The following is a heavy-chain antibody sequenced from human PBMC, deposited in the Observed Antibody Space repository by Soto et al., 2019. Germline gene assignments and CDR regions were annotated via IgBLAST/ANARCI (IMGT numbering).Heavy chain of an antibody. CDR2: INHSGST. J-gene: IGHJ4*02. Sequence: SETLSLTCAVYGGSFSGYYWSWIRQPPGKGLEWIGEINHSGSTNYNPSLKSRVTISVDTSKNQFSLKLSSVTAADTAVYYCARATSYFDYWGKGTLVTVSS. D-gene: IGHD2-2*01. V-gene: IGHV4-34*01. CDR3: ARATSYFDY. CDR1: GGSFSGYY.